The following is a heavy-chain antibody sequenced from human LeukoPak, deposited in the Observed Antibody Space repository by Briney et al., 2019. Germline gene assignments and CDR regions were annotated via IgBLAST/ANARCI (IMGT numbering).Heavy chain of an antibody. Sequence: GGSLRLSCAASGFTFSSYAMSWVRQAPGKGLEWVSAVSGSGGSTYYADSVKGRFTISRDNSKNTLYPQMNSLRAEDTAVYYCAKESLSSSTSCYYNYWGQGTLVTVSS. CDR3: AKESLSSSTSCYYNY. CDR1: GFTFSSYA. V-gene: IGHV3-23*01. J-gene: IGHJ4*02. D-gene: IGHD2-2*01. CDR2: VSGSGGST.